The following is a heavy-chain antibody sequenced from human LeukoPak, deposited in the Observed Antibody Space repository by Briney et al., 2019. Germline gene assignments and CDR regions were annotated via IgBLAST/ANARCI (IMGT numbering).Heavy chain of an antibody. CDR3: ARDSGGFLEWLSN. CDR2: ISAYNGNT. Sequence: ASVKVSCKASGYTFTSYGISWARQAPGQGLEWMGWISAYNGNTNYAQKLQGRVTMTTDTSTSTAYMELSRLRSDDTAVYYCARDSGGFLEWLSNWGQGTLVTVSS. J-gene: IGHJ4*02. D-gene: IGHD3-3*01. V-gene: IGHV1-18*01. CDR1: GYTFTSYG.